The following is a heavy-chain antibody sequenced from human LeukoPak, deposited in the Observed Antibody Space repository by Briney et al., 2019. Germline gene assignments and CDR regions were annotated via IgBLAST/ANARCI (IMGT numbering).Heavy chain of an antibody. J-gene: IGHJ4*02. Sequence: SVKGRFTISRDNAKNSLFLQMNSLRAEDTAVYFCARGGSRVERLVVLDYWGQGTPVTVSS. V-gene: IGHV3-21*01. CDR3: ARGGSRVERLVVLDY. D-gene: IGHD2-21*01.